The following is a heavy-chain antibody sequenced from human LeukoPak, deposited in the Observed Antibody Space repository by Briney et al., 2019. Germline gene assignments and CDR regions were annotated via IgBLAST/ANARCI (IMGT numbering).Heavy chain of an antibody. D-gene: IGHD4-17*01. CDR3: ARQPYGDYANDY. J-gene: IGHJ4*02. CDR1: GGSFSGYY. Sequence: SETLSLTCAVYGGSFSGYYWSWIRQPPGKGLEWIGEINHSGSTNYNPSLKSRVTISVDTSKNQFSLKLSSVTAADTAVYYCARQPYGDYANDYWGQGTLVTVSS. V-gene: IGHV4-34*01. CDR2: INHSGST.